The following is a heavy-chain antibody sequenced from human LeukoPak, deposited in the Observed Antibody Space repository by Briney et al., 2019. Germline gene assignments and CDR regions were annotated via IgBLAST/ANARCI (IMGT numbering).Heavy chain of an antibody. CDR1: GGSISSYY. J-gene: IGHJ6*02. CDR2: IYTSGST. Sequence: PSETLSLTCTVSGGSISSYYWSWIRQPAGKGLEWIGRIYTSGSTNYNPSLKSRVTMSVDTSKNQFSLKLSSVTAADTAVYYCARSGDDYGDYYYYYGMDVWGQGTTVTVSS. D-gene: IGHD4-17*01. V-gene: IGHV4-4*07. CDR3: ARSGDDYGDYYYYYGMDV.